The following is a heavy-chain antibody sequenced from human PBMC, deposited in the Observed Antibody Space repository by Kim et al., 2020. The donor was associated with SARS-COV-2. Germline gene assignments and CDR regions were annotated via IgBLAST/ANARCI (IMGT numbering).Heavy chain of an antibody. V-gene: IGHV1-69*13. D-gene: IGHD3-10*01. CDR3: ARWTVKDYGSGHYYYYGMDV. CDR1: GGTFSSYA. Sequence: SVKVSCKASGGTFSSYAISWVRQAPGQGLEWMGGIIPIFGTANYAQKFQGRVTITADESTSTAYMELSSLRSEDTAVYYCARWTVKDYGSGHYYYYGMDVWGQGTTVTVSS. J-gene: IGHJ6*02. CDR2: IIPIFGTA.